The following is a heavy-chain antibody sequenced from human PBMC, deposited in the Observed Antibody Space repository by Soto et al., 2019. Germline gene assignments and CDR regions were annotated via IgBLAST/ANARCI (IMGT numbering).Heavy chain of an antibody. CDR3: ASSRKYYYDSSGNEAFDI. J-gene: IGHJ3*02. CDR1: GYTFTGYY. CDR2: INPNSGGT. V-gene: IGHV1-2*04. Sequence: ASVKVSCKASGYTFTGYYMHWVRQAPGQGLEWMGWINPNSGGTNYAQKFQGWVTMTRDTSISTAYMELSRPRSDDTAVYYCASSRKYYYDSSGNEAFDIWGQGTMVTVSS. D-gene: IGHD3-22*01.